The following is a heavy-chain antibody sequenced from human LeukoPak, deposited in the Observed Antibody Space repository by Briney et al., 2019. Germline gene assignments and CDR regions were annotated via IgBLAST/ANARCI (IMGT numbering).Heavy chain of an antibody. V-gene: IGHV4-59*08. CDR3: ARHSPFLEWLSFDY. D-gene: IGHD3-3*01. Sequence: SETLSLTCTVSGVSTSSYYWSWIRQPPGKGLEWIGYIYYSGSTNYNPSLKSRVTMSVDTSKNQFSLKLSSVTAADTAVYYCARHSPFLEWLSFDYWGQGTLVTVSS. CDR2: IYYSGST. CDR1: GVSTSSYY. J-gene: IGHJ4*02.